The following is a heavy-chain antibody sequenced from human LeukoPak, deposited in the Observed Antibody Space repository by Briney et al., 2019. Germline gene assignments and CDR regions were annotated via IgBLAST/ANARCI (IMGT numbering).Heavy chain of an antibody. V-gene: IGHV1-69*04. CDR3: ARIQAVGVPVAIDAYYSYGMDV. D-gene: IGHD2-2*02. CDR2: FIPILGIA. CDR1: GGSFSRNA. J-gene: IGHJ6*02. Sequence: SVKVSCKASGGSFSRNAISWVRQAPGQRLEWMGRFIPILGIATYAQKFQGRVTITADRSTSTAYMELSSLRSEDTAVYYCARIQAVGVPVAIDAYYSYGMDVWGQGTAVTVSS.